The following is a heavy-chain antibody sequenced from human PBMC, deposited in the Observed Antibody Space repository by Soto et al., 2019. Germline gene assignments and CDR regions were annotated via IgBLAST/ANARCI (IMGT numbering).Heavy chain of an antibody. CDR1: GGTFSSYA. CDR3: ARVAEGNWNDEGGCFDY. J-gene: IGHJ4*02. V-gene: IGHV1-69*12. D-gene: IGHD1-20*01. CDR2: IIPIFGTA. Sequence: QVQLVQSGAEVKKPGSSVKVSCKASGGTFSSYAISWVRQAPGQGLEWMGGIIPIFGTANYPQKFQGRVTITADESTSTAYMELSSLRSEDTAVYYCARVAEGNWNDEGGCFDYWGQGTLVTVSS.